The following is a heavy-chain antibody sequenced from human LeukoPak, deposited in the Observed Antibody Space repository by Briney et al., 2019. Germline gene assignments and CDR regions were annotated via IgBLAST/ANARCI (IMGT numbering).Heavy chain of an antibody. V-gene: IGHV3-23*01. D-gene: IGHD6-19*01. CDR2: ISGSGGST. Sequence: GGSLRLSCAASGFTFSSYAMSWVRQAPGKGLEWVSAISGSGGSTYYADSVKGRFTISRDNSKNTLYLQMNSLRAEDTAVYYCAKDGASGWYGGDFDYWGQGTLVTVSS. J-gene: IGHJ4*02. CDR3: AKDGASGWYGGDFDY. CDR1: GFTFSSYA.